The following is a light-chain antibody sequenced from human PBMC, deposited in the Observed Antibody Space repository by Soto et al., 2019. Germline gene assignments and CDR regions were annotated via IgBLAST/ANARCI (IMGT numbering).Light chain of an antibody. Sequence: DAVVTQSPDSLAASLGERATINCKSSQSVLYSSNNKNYLAWYQQKPGQPPKLLIYWASTRESGVPDRFSGSGSGTDFTLTISSLQAKDVAVYYCQQYLHPPRTFGQGTKVEIK. CDR2: WAS. V-gene: IGKV4-1*01. CDR3: QQYLHPPRT. J-gene: IGKJ1*01. CDR1: QSVLYSSNNKNY.